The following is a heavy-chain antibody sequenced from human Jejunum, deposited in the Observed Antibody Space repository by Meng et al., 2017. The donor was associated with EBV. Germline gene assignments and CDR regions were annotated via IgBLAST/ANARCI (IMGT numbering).Heavy chain of an antibody. J-gene: IGHJ4*02. V-gene: IGHV3-74*01. CDR3: AKDRNYYIDY. CDR1: GFTFVCVW. Sequence: VRSGVCLIDGGGSLRRFCVSFGFTFVCVWMYWVREVQGKGLVWITRINGDGRRTTYADSVKDRFSISRDNVKNTLYPQMNSLRAEDTAVYYCAKDRNYYIDYWGQGTLVTVSS. CDR2: INGDGRRT.